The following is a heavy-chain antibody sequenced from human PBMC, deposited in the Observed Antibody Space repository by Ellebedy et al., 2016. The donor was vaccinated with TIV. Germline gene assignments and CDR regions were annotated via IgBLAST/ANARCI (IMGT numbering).Heavy chain of an antibody. V-gene: IGHV3-33*01. CDR3: SRDVPEPGQGGWPPGYFFDL. Sequence: GESLKISCTVSGFSFRSYGMHWVRQAPGKGLEWVAVIWYDGSKKYYADSVKGRFTISRDNSKNTLYLQMNSLRPEDTAMYYCSRDVPEPGQGGWPPGYFFDLWGQGTLVTVSS. CDR1: GFSFRSYG. CDR2: IWYDGSKK. J-gene: IGHJ4*02. D-gene: IGHD6-19*01.